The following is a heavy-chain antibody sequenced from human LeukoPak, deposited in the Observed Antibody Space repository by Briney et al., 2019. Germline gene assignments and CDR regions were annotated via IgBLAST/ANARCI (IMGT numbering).Heavy chain of an antibody. J-gene: IGHJ4*02. CDR1: GFSFSSYD. CDR3: ARLRGRDY. V-gene: IGHV3-33*01. CDR2: IWLDGSAE. Sequence: GGSLRLSCAASGFSFSSYDMHWVRQAPGKGLEWVAIIWLDGSAEYYGDSVKGRFTVSRNNSKNTLYLQMDSLRVEDTAVYYCARLRGRDYWGQGTLVTVSS.